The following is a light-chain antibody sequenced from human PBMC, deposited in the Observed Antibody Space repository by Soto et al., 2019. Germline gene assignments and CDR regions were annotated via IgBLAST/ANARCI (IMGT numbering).Light chain of an antibody. Sequence: DIQMTQSPSTLSASVGDSVTFTCRASQSVSSWVAWYQQKPGKAPNLLITKASSLESGVPSRFSGSGTGTEFTLTINGLQPDDFATYYCQQYKSFLGTFGQGTKVEIK. CDR2: KAS. J-gene: IGKJ1*01. CDR3: QQYKSFLGT. CDR1: QSVSSW. V-gene: IGKV1-5*03.